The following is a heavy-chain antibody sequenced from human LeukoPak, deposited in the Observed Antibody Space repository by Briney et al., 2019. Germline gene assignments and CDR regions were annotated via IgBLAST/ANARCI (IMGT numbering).Heavy chain of an antibody. J-gene: IGHJ4*02. Sequence: ASVKVSCKASGYSFSSYGISWVRQAPGQGLEWMGWISAHNGNTNYAQNVQGRVTLTTDTSTSTAYMELRSLRSDDTAAYSCARTDYGDYSYYFDYWGQGTLVTVSS. CDR2: ISAHNGNT. CDR1: GYSFSSYG. D-gene: IGHD4-17*01. CDR3: ARTDYGDYSYYFDY. V-gene: IGHV1-18*01.